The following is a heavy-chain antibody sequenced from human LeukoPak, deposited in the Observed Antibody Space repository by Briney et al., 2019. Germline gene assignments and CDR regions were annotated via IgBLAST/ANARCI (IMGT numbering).Heavy chain of an antibody. CDR1: GFTFSSYA. J-gene: IGHJ3*02. Sequence: PGGSLRLSCAASGFTFSSYAMSWVRQAPGKGLEWVSAIIGSGGSTYYADSVKGRFTISRDNSKNTLYLQMNSLRAEDTAVYYCAKMYTMVREVPPMDAFDIWGQGTMVTVSS. D-gene: IGHD3-10*01. CDR3: AKMYTMVREVPPMDAFDI. CDR2: IIGSGGST. V-gene: IGHV3-23*01.